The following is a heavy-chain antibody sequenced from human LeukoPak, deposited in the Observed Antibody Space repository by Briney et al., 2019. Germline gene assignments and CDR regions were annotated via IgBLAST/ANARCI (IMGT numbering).Heavy chain of an antibody. Sequence: SLRLPCAASGFTFDGYAMHWVRQAPGKGLEWVSGISWNSGSIGYADSVKGRFTISRDNAKNSLYLQMNSLRAEDTAVYYCAKGTSSSCYSAPNYWGQGTLVTVSS. CDR1: GFTFDGYA. V-gene: IGHV3-9*01. CDR2: ISWNSGSI. CDR3: AKGTSSSCYSAPNY. J-gene: IGHJ4*02. D-gene: IGHD2-15*01.